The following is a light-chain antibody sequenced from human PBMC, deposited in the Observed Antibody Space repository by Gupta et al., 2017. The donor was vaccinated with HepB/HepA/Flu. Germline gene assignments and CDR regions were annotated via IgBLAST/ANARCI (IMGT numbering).Light chain of an antibody. CDR1: TGAVTSSYS. Sequence: TVVTQEPSLTVSPGGTVTLTCASSTGAVTSSYSPNWFQQKPGHAPRALIYTTNNTHTPTPVPFSGSVPGGKAVLTLAGVQAEADDDYYCLPLYGGAWVFGGGTKLTVL. V-gene: IGLV7-43*01. CDR3: LPLYGGAWV. J-gene: IGLJ3*02. CDR2: TTN.